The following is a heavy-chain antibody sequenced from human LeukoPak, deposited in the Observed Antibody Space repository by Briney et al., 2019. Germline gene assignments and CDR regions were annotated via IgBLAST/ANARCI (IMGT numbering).Heavy chain of an antibody. Sequence: LETLSLTCTVSGGSISSYYWSWIREPPGKGLEWIGYIYYSGSTNYNPSLKSRVTISVDTSKNQFSLKLSSVTAADTAVYYCARWNYDFWSGYYRNWFDPWGQGTLVTVSS. CDR3: ARWNYDFWSGYYRNWFDP. CDR1: GGSISSYY. J-gene: IGHJ5*02. CDR2: IYYSGST. V-gene: IGHV4-59*08. D-gene: IGHD3-3*01.